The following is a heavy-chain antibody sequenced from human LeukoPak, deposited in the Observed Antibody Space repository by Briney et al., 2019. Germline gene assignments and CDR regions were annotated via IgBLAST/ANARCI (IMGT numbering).Heavy chain of an antibody. Sequence: ASVKVSCKVSGYTLTELSMHWVRQAPGQGLEWMGIINPSGGSTSYAQKFQGRVTMTRDTSTSTVYMELSSLRSEDTAVYYCARDRGRDYDLHPWGQGTLVTVSS. D-gene: IGHD3-3*01. J-gene: IGHJ5*02. CDR1: GYTLTELS. CDR2: INPSGGST. CDR3: ARDRGRDYDLHP. V-gene: IGHV1-46*03.